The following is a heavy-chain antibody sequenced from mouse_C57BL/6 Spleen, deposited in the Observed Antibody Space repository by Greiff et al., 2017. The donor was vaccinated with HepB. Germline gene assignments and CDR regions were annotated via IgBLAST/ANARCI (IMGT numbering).Heavy chain of an antibody. V-gene: IGHV1-69*01. Sequence: VQLQQPGAELVMPGASVKLSCKASGYTFTSYWMHWVKQRPGQGLEWIGEIDPSDSYTNYNQKFKGKSTLTVDKSSSTAYMQLSSLTSEDSAVYYCARPIYDGSYYFDYWGQGTTLTVSS. CDR2: IDPSDSYT. CDR3: ARPIYDGSYYFDY. J-gene: IGHJ2*01. D-gene: IGHD2-3*01. CDR1: GYTFTSYW.